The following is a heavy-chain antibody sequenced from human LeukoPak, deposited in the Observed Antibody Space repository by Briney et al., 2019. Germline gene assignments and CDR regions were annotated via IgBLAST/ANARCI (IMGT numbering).Heavy chain of an antibody. CDR1: GYTFTCYA. CDR3: ARRGAIVGATDY. J-gene: IGHJ4*02. V-gene: IGHV1-3*01. D-gene: IGHD1-26*01. CDR2: INAGNGNT. Sequence: ASVKVSCKASGYTFTCYAMHWVRQAPGQRLEWMGWINAGNGNTKYSQKFQGRVTITRDTSASTAYMELRSLRSDDTAVYYCARRGAIVGATDYWGQGTLVTVSS.